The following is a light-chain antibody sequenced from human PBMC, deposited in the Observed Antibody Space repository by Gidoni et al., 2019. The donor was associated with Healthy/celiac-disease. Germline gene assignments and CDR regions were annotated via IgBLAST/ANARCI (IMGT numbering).Light chain of an antibody. CDR2: WAS. CDR1: QSVLYSSNNKNY. V-gene: IGKV4-1*01. J-gene: IGKJ4*01. Sequence: DIVMTKPPDSLAVSLGERATINCKSNQSVLYSSNNKNYLSWYQQKPGQSPKLLIYWASTRESGVPDRFSGRGSGTDFTLTISSLQAEDVPVYYCYQYYSTPPVFGGGTKVEIK. CDR3: YQYYSTPPV.